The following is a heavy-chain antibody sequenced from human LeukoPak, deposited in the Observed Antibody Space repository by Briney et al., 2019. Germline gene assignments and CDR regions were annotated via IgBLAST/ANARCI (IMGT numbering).Heavy chain of an antibody. Sequence: SETLSLTCTVFGGSISSYYWSWIRQPPGKGLEWIGYIYYSGSTNYNPSLKSRVTISVDTSKNQFSLKLSSVTAADTAVYYCARDKGAYGDRYFDYWGQGTLVTVSS. J-gene: IGHJ4*02. V-gene: IGHV4-59*01. CDR2: IYYSGST. CDR1: GGSISSYY. D-gene: IGHD4-17*01. CDR3: ARDKGAYGDRYFDY.